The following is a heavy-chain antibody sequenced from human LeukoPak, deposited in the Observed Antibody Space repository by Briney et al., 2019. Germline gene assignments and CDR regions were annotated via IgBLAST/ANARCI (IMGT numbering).Heavy chain of an antibody. D-gene: IGHD2-21*02. CDR3: ARGPVRDDGLTGISYYFGLDV. V-gene: IGHV4-34*01. CDR1: GGSFTDYY. CDR2: IHHRAGA. J-gene: IGHJ6*02. Sequence: SETLSLTCAVYGGSFTDYYWSWIRHLPGKGLEWIGEIHHRAGANYNPSLWGRVTISADTSKSQFSLHLTSVTAADTATFYCARGPVRDDGLTGISYYFGLDVWGHETTVTVFS.